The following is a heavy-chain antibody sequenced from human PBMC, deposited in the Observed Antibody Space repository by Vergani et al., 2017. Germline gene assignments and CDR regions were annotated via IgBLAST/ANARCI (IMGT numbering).Heavy chain of an antibody. Sequence: QVQLVESGGGVVQPGRSLRLSCAASGFTLSSYGMQWVRQAPGKGLGWVAVISYDGSNKYYADSVKGRFTISRDNSKNTLYLQMNSLRAEDTAVYYCATLTERGCYYHYWGQGTLVTVSS. D-gene: IGHD1-26*01. V-gene: IGHV3-30*03. CDR2: ISYDGSNK. CDR3: ATLTERGCYYHY. CDR1: GFTLSSYG. J-gene: IGHJ4*02.